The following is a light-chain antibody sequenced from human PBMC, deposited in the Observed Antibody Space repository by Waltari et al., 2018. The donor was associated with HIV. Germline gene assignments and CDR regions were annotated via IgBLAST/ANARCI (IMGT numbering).Light chain of an antibody. Sequence: QSALTQPASVYGSPVQSITISCTRTTRDVRGDNYVSSYQQHPGKAPKLMIYEVSNRPSGVSNRFSGSKSGSTASLTISGLQAEDEADYYCRSYTRSTVYVFGTGTKVTVL. J-gene: IGLJ1*01. CDR2: EVS. CDR1: TRDVRGDNY. V-gene: IGLV2-14*01. CDR3: RSYTRSTVYV.